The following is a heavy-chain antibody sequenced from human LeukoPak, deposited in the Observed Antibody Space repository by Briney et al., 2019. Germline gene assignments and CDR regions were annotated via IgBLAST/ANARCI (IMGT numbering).Heavy chain of an antibody. CDR2: IKTKDEGGAI. J-gene: IGHJ4*02. CDR1: GFIFSDVW. Sequence: PGGSLRLSCAGSGFIFSDVWMSWVRQAPGKGLEWVARIKTKDEGGAIDYAASVQGRFTISRDDSEKMLYLQVDSLKIEDTAVYYCNTDLDYWGRGTLVTVSS. V-gene: IGHV3-15*01. CDR3: NTDLDY.